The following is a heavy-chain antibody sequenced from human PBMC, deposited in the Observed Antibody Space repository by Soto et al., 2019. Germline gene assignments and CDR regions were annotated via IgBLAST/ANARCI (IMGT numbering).Heavy chain of an antibody. J-gene: IGHJ6*03. V-gene: IGHV4-34*01. D-gene: IGHD2-15*01. CDR1: GGSFSGYY. CDR3: ARGRYCSGGSCSYFYYMDV. CDR2: INHSGST. Sequence: PSETLSLTCAVYGGSFSGYYWSWIRQPPGKGLEWIGEINHSGSTNYNPSLKSRVTISVDTSKSQFSLRLSSVTAADTAVYYCARGRYCSGGSCSYFYYMDVWGKGTTVTVSS.